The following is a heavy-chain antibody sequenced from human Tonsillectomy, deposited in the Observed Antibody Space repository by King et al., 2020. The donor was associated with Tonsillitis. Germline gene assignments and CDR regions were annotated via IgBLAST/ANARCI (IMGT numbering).Heavy chain of an antibody. J-gene: IGHJ4*02. D-gene: IGHD3-10*01. CDR1: GFTFNTYN. CDR3: ATIPQLAHYGPIEC. V-gene: IGHV3-21*01. Sequence: VQLVESGGGLVKPGGSLRLSCAASGFTFNTYNMNWVRQAPGKGLEWVSSISSTSDYIYYADSLKGRFTISRDNAKNSLYLQMNSLRAEDTAVYYFATIPQLAHYGPIECWGQGTLVTVSS. CDR2: ISSTSDYI.